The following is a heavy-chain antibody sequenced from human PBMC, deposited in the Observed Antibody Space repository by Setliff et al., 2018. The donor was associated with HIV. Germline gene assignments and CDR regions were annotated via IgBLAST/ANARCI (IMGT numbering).Heavy chain of an antibody. J-gene: IGHJ5*02. Sequence: PGGSLRLSCKGSGFMFNMFWMGWIRQSPGKGLEWVAHIKHDGSEKYYLDSVEGRFTISRDNAKNSQYLQMNSLRVEDTAVYYCARGPPVKYYDGSGFNRGPLPFDPWGQGTQVTVSS. CDR2: IKHDGSEK. D-gene: IGHD3-22*01. CDR1: GFMFNMFW. CDR3: ARGPPVKYYDGSGFNRGPLPFDP. V-gene: IGHV3-7*03.